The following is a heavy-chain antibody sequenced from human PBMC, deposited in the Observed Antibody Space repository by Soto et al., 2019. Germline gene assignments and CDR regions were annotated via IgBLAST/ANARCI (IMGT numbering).Heavy chain of an antibody. J-gene: IGHJ5*02. CDR2: IYYSGST. CDR3: ARASLGYCSSTSCRSNWFDP. CDR1: GGSISSYY. Sequence: SETLSLTCTVSGGSISSYYWSWIRQPPGKGLEWIGYIYYSGSTNYNPSFKSRVTISVDTSKNQFSLKLNSVTAADTAVYYCARASLGYCSSTSCRSNWFDPWGQGTLVTVSS. D-gene: IGHD2-2*01. V-gene: IGHV4-59*01.